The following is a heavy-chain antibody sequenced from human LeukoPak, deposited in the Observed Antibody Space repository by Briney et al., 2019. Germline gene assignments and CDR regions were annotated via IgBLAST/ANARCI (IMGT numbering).Heavy chain of an antibody. J-gene: IGHJ6*03. CDR3: ARHKDYYYSYMDV. V-gene: IGHV4-39*01. CDR1: GNSISTSSYY. CDR2: IYYSGST. Sequence: PSETLSLTCSVSGNSISTSSYYWGWIRQPPGKGLEWIGTIYYSGSTYYNPSLTSRVTISVDTSKNQFSLKLSSVTAADTAVYYCARHKDYYYSYMDVWGKGTTVTISS.